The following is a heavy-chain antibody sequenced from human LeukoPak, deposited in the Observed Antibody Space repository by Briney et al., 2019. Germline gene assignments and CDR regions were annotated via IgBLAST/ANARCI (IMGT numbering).Heavy chain of an antibody. CDR2: INVEGTTT. CDR3: TRGGEEPFDY. CDR1: GFTFTRFW. J-gene: IGHJ4*02. V-gene: IGHV3-74*01. D-gene: IGHD3-10*01. Sequence: GGSLRLSCAGSGFTFTRFWMHWVRQAPGKGLVWVSRINVEGTTTTYADSVEGRFTISRAENTLYLQMTHLRVDDTAVYYCTRGGEEPFDYWGQETLVTVSS.